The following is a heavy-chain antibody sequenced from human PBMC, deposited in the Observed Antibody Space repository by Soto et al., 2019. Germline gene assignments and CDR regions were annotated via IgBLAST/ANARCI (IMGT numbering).Heavy chain of an antibody. CDR2: ISSSSSYI. J-gene: IGHJ3*02. CDR3: ARVSCSSTSCYDAFDI. D-gene: IGHD2-2*01. CDR1: GVTFSSYS. V-gene: IGHV3-21*01. Sequence: PGGSLRLSCAASGVTFSSYSMNWVRQAPGKGLEWVSSISSSSSYIYYADSVKGRFTISRDNAKNSLYLQMNSLRAEDTAVYYCARVSCSSTSCYDAFDIWGQGTMVTVSS.